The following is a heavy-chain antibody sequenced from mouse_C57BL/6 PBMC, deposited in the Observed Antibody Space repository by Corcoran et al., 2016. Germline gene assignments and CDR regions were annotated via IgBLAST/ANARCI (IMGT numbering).Heavy chain of an antibody. V-gene: IGHV9-3*01. Sequence: QIQLVQSGPELKKPGETVKISCKASGYTFTTYGMSWVKQAPGKGLKWMGWINTYSGVPTYADDFKGRFAFSLETSASTAYLQINNLKNEDTATYFCARITTVVAASYYFDYWGQGTTLTVSS. J-gene: IGHJ2*01. CDR2: INTYSGVP. CDR1: GYTFTTYG. CDR3: ARITTVVAASYYFDY. D-gene: IGHD1-1*01.